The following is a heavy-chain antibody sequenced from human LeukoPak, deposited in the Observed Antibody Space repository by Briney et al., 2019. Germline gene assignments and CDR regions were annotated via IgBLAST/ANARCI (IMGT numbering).Heavy chain of an antibody. CDR3: ARDTVAGTPRGYYYMDV. Sequence: ASVKVSCKASGYTFTGYYLHWVRQAPGQGLEWMGWINPSGGTNYAQKFQGRVTMTRDTSISTAYMELSRLRSDDTAVYYCARDTVAGTPRGYYYMDVWGKGTTVTVSS. CDR1: GYTFTGYY. CDR2: INPSGGT. D-gene: IGHD6-19*01. V-gene: IGHV1-2*02. J-gene: IGHJ6*03.